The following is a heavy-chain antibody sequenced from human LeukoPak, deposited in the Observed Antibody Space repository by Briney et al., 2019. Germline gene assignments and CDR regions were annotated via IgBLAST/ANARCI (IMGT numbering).Heavy chain of an antibody. CDR3: AITPVWFGDPSFDY. J-gene: IGHJ4*02. D-gene: IGHD3-10*01. Sequence: WESLRLSCAASGFTFSSYAMSWVRQAPGKELEWVSAISGSGGSTYYADSVKGRCTISRDNAKNTLCLQMNSLRAEDTAVYYCAITPVWFGDPSFDYWGQGTLVTVSS. CDR2: ISGSGGST. V-gene: IGHV3-23*01. CDR1: GFTFSSYA.